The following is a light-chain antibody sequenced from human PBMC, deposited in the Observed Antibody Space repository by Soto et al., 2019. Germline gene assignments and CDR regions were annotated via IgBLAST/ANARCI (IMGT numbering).Light chain of an antibody. J-gene: IGKJ2*01. Sequence: EIVLTQSPGTLSLSPGERATLSCRASQSVSSSYLAWYQQKPGQAPRLLIYGASSRPTGIPDRFSGSGSGTDFTLTISRLEPEDFAVYYCQQYGSSPVAFGQGTKLEIK. CDR1: QSVSSSY. CDR2: GAS. V-gene: IGKV3-20*01. CDR3: QQYGSSPVA.